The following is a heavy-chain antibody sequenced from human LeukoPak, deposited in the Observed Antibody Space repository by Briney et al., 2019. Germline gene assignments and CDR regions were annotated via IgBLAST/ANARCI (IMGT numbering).Heavy chain of an antibody. CDR1: GATINDFS. CDR3: AGKGDSWHRFDY. J-gene: IGHJ4*02. Sequence: SETLRLSCTASGATINDFSRTLIRQPPGKGLEWIGNIFRRGSTNYNPSLKSRVTISVEPSKNQFSLRLSSVTAADTAVYYCAGKGDSWHRFDYWGQGTLVTVSS. D-gene: IGHD2-21*02. V-gene: IGHV4-59*13. CDR2: IFRRGST.